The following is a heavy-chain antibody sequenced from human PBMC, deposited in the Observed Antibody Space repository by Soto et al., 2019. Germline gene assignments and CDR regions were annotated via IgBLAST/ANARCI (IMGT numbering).Heavy chain of an antibody. D-gene: IGHD3-10*01. Sequence: GESLKISCKGSGSSFTSYWIGWVRPMPGKGLEWMGIIYPGDSDTRYIQSYQGQVTISADKSISTAYLQWSSLKASDTAMYYWAGHGSGSYSKYYYYYYMDVWGKGTTVTVSS. J-gene: IGHJ6*03. CDR1: GSSFTSYW. CDR2: IYPGDSDT. CDR3: AGHGSGSYSKYYYYYYMDV. V-gene: IGHV5-51*01.